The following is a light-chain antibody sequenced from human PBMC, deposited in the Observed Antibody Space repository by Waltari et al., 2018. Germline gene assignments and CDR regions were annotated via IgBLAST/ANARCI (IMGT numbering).Light chain of an antibody. CDR3: QQYQDYPHT. CDR1: QDIGDF. V-gene: IGKV1-16*01. CDR2: AAS. Sequence: DIQMTHSPSSLTASVGDRVTITCRAGQDIGDFLVWFQQRPGKAPKSLIYAASTLQGGVPSRFSGSGSGTDFTLTISSLQPEDSGTYYCQQYQDYPHTFGGGTRVEVK. J-gene: IGKJ4*01.